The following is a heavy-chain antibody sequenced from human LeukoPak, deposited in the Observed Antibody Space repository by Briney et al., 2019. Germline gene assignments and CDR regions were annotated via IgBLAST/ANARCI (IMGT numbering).Heavy chain of an antibody. CDR1: GGTFIMYA. J-gene: IGHJ4*02. D-gene: IGHD3-16*01. Sequence: GASVKVSCKASGGTFIMYAINWVRPAPGQGLEWMGRIIPLLEVINYAQTFHGRVTFTADTSTGTDYMDLTSLRFDDTAVYYCTRGLAPRPDAFEIWGQGILVTVSS. CDR3: TRGLAPRPDAFEI. CDR2: IIPLLEVI. V-gene: IGHV1-69*04.